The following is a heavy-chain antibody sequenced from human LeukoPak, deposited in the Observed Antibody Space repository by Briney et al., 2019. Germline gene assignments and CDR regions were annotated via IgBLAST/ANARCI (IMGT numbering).Heavy chain of an antibody. CDR1: GFTFSSYS. J-gene: IGHJ4*02. D-gene: IGHD3-22*01. Sequence: PGGSLRLSCAASGFTFSSYSMNWVRQAPGKGLEWVSSISSSSSYMYYADSVKGRFTISRDNAKNSLYLQMNSLRAEDTAVYYCVGEGSDSSGYYYEDYWGQGTLVTVSS. CDR2: ISSSSSYM. CDR3: VGEGSDSSGYYYEDY. V-gene: IGHV3-21*01.